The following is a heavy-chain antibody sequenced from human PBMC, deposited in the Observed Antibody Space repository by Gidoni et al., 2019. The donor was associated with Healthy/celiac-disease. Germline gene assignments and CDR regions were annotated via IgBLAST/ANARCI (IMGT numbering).Heavy chain of an antibody. J-gene: IGHJ4*02. D-gene: IGHD5-18*01. V-gene: IGHV3-9*01. CDR2: ISWNSGSI. CDR1: GFPFAAYA. CDR3: AKDMSGGYSYGYYFDY. Sequence: EVQLVESGGGLVQPGRSLRLSCAASGFPFAAYAMHWVRQAPGKGLEWVLGISWNSGSIGYADSVKGRFTISRDNAKNSLYLQMNSLRAEDTALYYCAKDMSGGYSYGYYFDYWGQGTLVTVSS.